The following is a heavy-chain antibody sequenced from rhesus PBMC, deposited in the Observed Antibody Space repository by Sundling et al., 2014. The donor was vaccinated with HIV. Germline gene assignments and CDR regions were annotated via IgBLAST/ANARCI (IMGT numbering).Heavy chain of an antibody. Sequence: QVQLQESGPGLVKPSETLSLTCTVSGVSISTYWWNWIRQPPGKGLEWIGEIKGDTGSTNHNPFLKSRVTISRDTSKNQFSLKVTSVTAADTAVYFCAGRGYCSDGVCDYWGQGVLGTVSS. V-gene: IGHV4-80*01. CDR3: AGRGYCSDGVCDY. CDR2: IKGDTGST. J-gene: IGHJ4*01. D-gene: IGHD2-8*01. CDR1: GVSISTYW.